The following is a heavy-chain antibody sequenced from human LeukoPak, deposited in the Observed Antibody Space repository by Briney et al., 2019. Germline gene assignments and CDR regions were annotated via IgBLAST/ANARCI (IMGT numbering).Heavy chain of an antibody. CDR2: VSYDGSKK. CDR1: GFNFNNYG. CDR3: AKWAVLLWFGESSSGYYFDY. D-gene: IGHD3-10*01. V-gene: IGHV3-30*18. Sequence: GGSLRLSCAASGFNFNNYGLHWVRQAPGRGLEWVAVVSYDGSKKYYADSVKGRFTISRDNSKNTLYLQMNSLRPEDTAVYYCAKWAVLLWFGESSSGYYFDYWGQGALVTVSS. J-gene: IGHJ4*02.